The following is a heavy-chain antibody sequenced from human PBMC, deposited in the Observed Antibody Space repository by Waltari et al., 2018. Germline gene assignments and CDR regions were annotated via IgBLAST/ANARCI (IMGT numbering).Heavy chain of an antibody. D-gene: IGHD5-18*01. V-gene: IGHV1-8*03. J-gene: IGHJ4*02. CDR3: ARNMDTAMAFDY. CDR1: GYTFPSYD. CDR2: MNPNSGNT. Sequence: QVQLVQSGAEVKKPGASVKVSCKASGYTFPSYDINWVRQAPGQGLEWMGWMNPNSGNTGYAQKFQGRVTITRNTSISTAYMELSSLRSEDTAVYYCARNMDTAMAFDYWGQGTLVTVSS.